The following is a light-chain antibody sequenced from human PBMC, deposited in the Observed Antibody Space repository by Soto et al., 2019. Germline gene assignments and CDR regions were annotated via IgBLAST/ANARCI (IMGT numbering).Light chain of an antibody. J-gene: IGLJ2*01. CDR1: SADIGGYNF. CDR3: SSYTSSRTHVV. CDR2: DVS. Sequence: QSVLTQPASVSGSPGQSITISCTGTSADIGGYNFVSWYQHHPGKAPKLMIYDVSNRPSGVSTRFSGSKSGNTASLTVSGRQAEDEADYYCSSYTSSRTHVVFGGGTKLTVL. V-gene: IGLV2-14*03.